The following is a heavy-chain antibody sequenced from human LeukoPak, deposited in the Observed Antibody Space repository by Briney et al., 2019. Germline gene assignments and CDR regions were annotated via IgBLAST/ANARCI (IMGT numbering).Heavy chain of an antibody. J-gene: IGHJ4*02. Sequence: GGSLRLSCAASGFTFSSYAMHWVRQAPGKGLEWVAVISYDGSNKYYADSVKGRFTISRDNAKNSLYLQMNSLRAEDTALYYCAKGFGYCSSTSCSQAFDYWGQGTLVTVSS. D-gene: IGHD2-2*01. V-gene: IGHV3-30-3*01. CDR3: AKGFGYCSSTSCSQAFDY. CDR2: ISYDGSNK. CDR1: GFTFSSYA.